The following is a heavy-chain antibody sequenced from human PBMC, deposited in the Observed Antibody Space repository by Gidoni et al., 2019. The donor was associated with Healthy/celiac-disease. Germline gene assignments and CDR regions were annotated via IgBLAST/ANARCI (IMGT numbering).Heavy chain of an antibody. CDR1: GGSFSGYY. V-gene: IGHV4-34*01. D-gene: IGHD6-19*01. CDR2: INHSGST. J-gene: IGHJ4*02. CDR3: ARAVAGTYYFDY. Sequence: QVQLHQWGAGLLTPSYTLSPTCAVYGGSFSGYYWSWIRPPPGKGLEWMGEINHSGSTNYNPSLKSRVTISVDTSKNQFSLKLSSVTAADTAVYYCARAVAGTYYFDYWGQGTLVTVSS.